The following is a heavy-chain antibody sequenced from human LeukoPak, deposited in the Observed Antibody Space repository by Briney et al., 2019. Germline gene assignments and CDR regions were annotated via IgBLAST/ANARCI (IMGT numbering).Heavy chain of an antibody. CDR1: GFTFSSYG. J-gene: IGHJ6*02. CDR3: ARDMPYYDPPSGMDV. D-gene: IGHD3-22*01. Sequence: PGGSLRLSCAASGFTFSSYGMHWVRQAPGKGLEWVAVIWYDGSNKYYADSVKGRFTISRDNSKNTLYLQMDSLRAEDTAVYYCARDMPYYDPPSGMDVWGQGTTVTVSS. CDR2: IWYDGSNK. V-gene: IGHV3-33*01.